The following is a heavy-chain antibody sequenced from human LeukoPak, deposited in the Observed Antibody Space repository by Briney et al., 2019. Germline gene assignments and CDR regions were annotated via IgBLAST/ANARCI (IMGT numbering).Heavy chain of an antibody. CDR1: GFTFSSYA. Sequence: PGGSLRLSCVASGFTFSSYAMHWVRQAPGKGLEWVALISYDGSNKYYADSVKGRFTISRDNSKNTLYLQMNSLRAEDTAVYYCARDTSRTADYWGQGTLVTVSS. V-gene: IGHV3-30-3*01. CDR2: ISYDGSNK. CDR3: ARDTSRTADY. J-gene: IGHJ4*02.